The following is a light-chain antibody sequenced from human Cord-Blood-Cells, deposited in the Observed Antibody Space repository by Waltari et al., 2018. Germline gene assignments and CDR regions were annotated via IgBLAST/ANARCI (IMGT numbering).Light chain of an antibody. Sequence: DIQMTQSPSSLSASVGDRVTITCQASQDISNYLNWYQQKPGKAPKLLIYDASNLETGVPSRFSGSGSGTDFTFTISSLQPEDIATYYCQQYDNLPXTFXXXXXXE. CDR2: DAS. CDR1: QDISNY. CDR3: QQYDNLPXT. V-gene: IGKV1-33*01. J-gene: IGKJ2*01.